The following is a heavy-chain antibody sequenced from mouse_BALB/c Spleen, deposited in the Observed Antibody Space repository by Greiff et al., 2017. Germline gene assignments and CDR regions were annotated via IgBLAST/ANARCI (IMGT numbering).Heavy chain of an antibody. CDR3: ARDYYGSSLYAMDY. CDR2: ISDGGSYT. CDR1: GFTFSDYY. Sequence: EVQGVESGGGLVKPGGSLKLSCAASGFTFSDYYMYWVRQTPEKRLEWVATISDGGSYTYYPDSVKGRFTISRDNAKNNLYLQMSSLKSEDTAMYYCARDYYGSSLYAMDYWGQGTSVTVSS. D-gene: IGHD1-1*01. J-gene: IGHJ4*01. V-gene: IGHV5-4*02.